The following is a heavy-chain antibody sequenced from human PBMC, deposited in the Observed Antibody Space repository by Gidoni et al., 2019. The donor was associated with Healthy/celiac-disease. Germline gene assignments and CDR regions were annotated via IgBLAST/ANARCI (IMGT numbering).Heavy chain of an antibody. CDR3: ARDPLIKRPRGMFDY. D-gene: IGHD6-13*01. Sequence: QLQLQESGPGLVKPSETLSLTCTVSGGSISSSSYYWGWIRQPPGKGLEWLGSIYYSGSTYYNPSLKSRVTISVDTSKNQFSLKLSSVTAADTAVYYCARDPLIKRPRGMFDYWGQGTLVTVSS. CDR2: IYYSGST. CDR1: GGSISSSSYY. V-gene: IGHV4-39*07. J-gene: IGHJ4*02.